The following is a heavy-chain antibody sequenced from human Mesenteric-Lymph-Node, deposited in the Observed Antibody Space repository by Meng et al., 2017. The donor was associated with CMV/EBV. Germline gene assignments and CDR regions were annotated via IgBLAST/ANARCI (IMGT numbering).Heavy chain of an antibody. J-gene: IGHJ5*02. CDR3: ARGGFCSSTSCYRFDP. CDR2: IIPILDIP. CDR1: GYTFTSYN. D-gene: IGHD2-2*01. Sequence: ASVKVSCKASGYTFTSYNIHWMRQAPGQGLEWMGGIIPILDIPDYAQKFQGRVTMTRNTSISTAYMELSSLRSEDTAVYYCARGGFCSSTSCYRFDPWGQGTLVTVSS. V-gene: IGHV1-8*01.